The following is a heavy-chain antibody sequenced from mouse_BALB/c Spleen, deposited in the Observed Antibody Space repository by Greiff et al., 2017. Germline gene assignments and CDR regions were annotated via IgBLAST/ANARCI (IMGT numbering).Heavy chain of an antibody. J-gene: IGHJ1*01. CDR2: IDPETGGT. Sequence: VQLQQSGAELVRPGASVTLSCKASGYTFTDYEMHWVKQTPVHGLEWIGAIDPETGGTAYNQKFKGKATLTADKSSSTAYMELRSLTSEDSAVYYCTRSGYYGSSWYFDVWGGGTTVTVSS. CDR3: TRSGYYGSSWYFDV. D-gene: IGHD1-1*01. CDR1: GYTFTDYE. V-gene: IGHV1-15*01.